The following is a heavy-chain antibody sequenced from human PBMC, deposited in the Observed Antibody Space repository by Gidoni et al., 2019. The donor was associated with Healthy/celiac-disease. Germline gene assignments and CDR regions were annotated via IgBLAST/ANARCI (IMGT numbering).Heavy chain of an antibody. CDR3: AGRRVRGSKPPPPWFDP. CDR2: INTNNGNP. V-gene: IGHV7-4-1*02. Sequence: QVQLLQSGSEFKKPGASVKVYCKASGYTFTSYAMNWVRQAPGQGLGGMGWINTNNGNPKYAQGFTGRFVLSLDTSVSTALLKISSLKAEDPGVDYWAGRRVRGSKPPPPWFDPWGQGTLVTVSS. J-gene: IGHJ5*02. D-gene: IGHD3-10*01. CDR1: GYTFTSYA.